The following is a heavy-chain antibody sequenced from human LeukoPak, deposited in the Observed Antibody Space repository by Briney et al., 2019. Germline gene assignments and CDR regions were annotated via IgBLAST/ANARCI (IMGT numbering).Heavy chain of an antibody. Sequence: ASVKVSCKVSGYILTELSIHWVRRSPRNRVGWMVGFDPEDGETIYAQKFQGRVTMTEDTSTDTAYMELSSLRSEDTAVYYCATKDLEKTFDYWGQGTLVTVSS. CDR2: FDPEDGET. D-gene: IGHD3-3*01. CDR3: ATKDLEKTFDY. CDR1: GYILTELS. V-gene: IGHV1-24*01. J-gene: IGHJ4*02.